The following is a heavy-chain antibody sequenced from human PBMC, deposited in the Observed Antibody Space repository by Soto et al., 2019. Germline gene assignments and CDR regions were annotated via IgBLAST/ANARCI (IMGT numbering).Heavy chain of an antibody. V-gene: IGHV3-48*03. J-gene: IGHJ4*01. CDR1: GFTFSDYE. D-gene: IGHD6-19*01. CDR2: INYGGGRT. Sequence: PGGSLRLSCAASGFTFSDYEMNWVRQAPGKGLEWVSYINYGGGRTDYADSVRGRFTISRDNAKNSLYLQMNSLRVEDTAVYYCVRDRSASVPTSIDYWGHGTLVTV. CDR3: VRDRSASVPTSIDY.